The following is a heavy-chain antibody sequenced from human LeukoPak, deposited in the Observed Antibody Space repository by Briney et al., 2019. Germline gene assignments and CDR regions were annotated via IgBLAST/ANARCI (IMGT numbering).Heavy chain of an antibody. D-gene: IGHD1-26*01. J-gene: IGHJ4*02. Sequence: SETLSLTCTVSGGSMTTYYWNWIRQTPGKGLEWIGYIYYSGSTYYNPSLMSGVTMSVDTSKSQFSLRLSSVTAADTALYYCARAKGGSFGFNFDYWGQGSLVTVSS. CDR3: ARAKGGSFGFNFDY. CDR1: GGSMTTYY. V-gene: IGHV4-59*01. CDR2: IYYSGST.